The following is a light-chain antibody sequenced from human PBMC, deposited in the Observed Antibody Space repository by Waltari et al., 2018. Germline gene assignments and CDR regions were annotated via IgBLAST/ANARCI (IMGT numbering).Light chain of an antibody. CDR1: QSVSSN. CDR2: DAS. V-gene: IGKV3-15*01. CDR3: QQYNNWPPPYT. Sequence: ELVLTQSPATLSVSPGESVTLSCRASQSVSSNLAWYQQKPGQAPRLLIYDASTRATGIPARFSGSGSGTEFTLTISSLQSEDFAVYYCQQYNNWPPPYTFGQGTKLEIE. J-gene: IGKJ2*01.